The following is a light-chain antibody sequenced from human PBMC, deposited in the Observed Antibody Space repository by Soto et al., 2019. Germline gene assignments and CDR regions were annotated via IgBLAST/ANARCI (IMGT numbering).Light chain of an antibody. J-gene: IGKJ5*01. CDR2: GAS. Sequence: EIVLTQSPGTLSLSPGERATLSCRAGQSVSSSYLAWYQQKPGQAPRLLIYGASSRATGIPDRFSGSGSGPDFTLTISRLEPEDFAVYYCQQYGSSPRITFGQGTRLEIK. CDR1: QSVSSSY. CDR3: QQYGSSPRIT. V-gene: IGKV3-20*01.